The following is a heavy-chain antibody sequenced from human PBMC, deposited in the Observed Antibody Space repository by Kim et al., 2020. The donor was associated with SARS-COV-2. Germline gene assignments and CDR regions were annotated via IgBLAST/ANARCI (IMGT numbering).Heavy chain of an antibody. CDR2: LYN. V-gene: IGHV6-1*01. D-gene: IGHD2-8*01. Sequence: LYNDYALSVKSRITINPDTSKNQFSLQLNSVTPEDTAVYYCAREMGHFDYWGQGTLVTVSS. J-gene: IGHJ4*02. CDR3: AREMGHFDY.